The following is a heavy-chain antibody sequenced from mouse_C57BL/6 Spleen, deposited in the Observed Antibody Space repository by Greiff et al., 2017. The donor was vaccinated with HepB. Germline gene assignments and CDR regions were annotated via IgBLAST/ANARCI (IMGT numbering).Heavy chain of an antibody. J-gene: IGHJ4*01. V-gene: IGHV14-4*01. D-gene: IGHD1-1*01. Sequence: VQLQQSGAELVRPGASVKLSCTASGFNIKDDYMHWVKQRPEQGLEWIGWIDPENGDTEYASKFQGKATITADTSSNTAYLQLSSLTSEDTAVYYCTTVSYYYGSLLWGQGTSVTVSS. CDR3: TTVSYYYGSLL. CDR1: GFNIKDDY. CDR2: IDPENGDT.